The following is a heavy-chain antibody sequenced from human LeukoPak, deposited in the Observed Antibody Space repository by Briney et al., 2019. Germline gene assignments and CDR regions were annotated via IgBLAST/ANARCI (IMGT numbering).Heavy chain of an antibody. Sequence: GASVKVSCKASGGTFSSYAISWVRQAPGQGLEWMGGIIPIFGTANYAQKLQGRVTMTTDTSTSTAYMELRSLRSDDTAVYYCAREQYSGNWKYWGQGTLVTVSS. CDR1: GGTFSSYA. J-gene: IGHJ4*02. V-gene: IGHV1-69*05. D-gene: IGHD1-1*01. CDR3: AREQYSGNWKY. CDR2: IIPIFGTA.